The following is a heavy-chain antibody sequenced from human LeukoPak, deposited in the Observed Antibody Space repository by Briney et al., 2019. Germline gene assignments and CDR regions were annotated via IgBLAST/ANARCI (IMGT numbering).Heavy chain of an antibody. CDR2: ISSSGSTI. J-gene: IGHJ3*02. CDR1: GFTFSSYE. CDR3: AKDRGGSGYYHNDAFDI. D-gene: IGHD3-22*01. V-gene: IGHV3-48*03. Sequence: GGSLRLSCAASGFTFSSYEMNWVRQAPGKGLEWVSYISSSGSTIYYADSVKGRFTISRDNSKNTLYLQMNSLRAEDTAVYYCAKDRGGSGYYHNDAFDIWGQGTMVTVSS.